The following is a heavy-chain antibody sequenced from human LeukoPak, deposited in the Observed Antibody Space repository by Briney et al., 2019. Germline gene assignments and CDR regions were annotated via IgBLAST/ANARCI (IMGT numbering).Heavy chain of an antibody. D-gene: IGHD6-13*01. CDR1: GFTFSNYG. V-gene: IGHV3-33*01. Sequence: GGSLRLSCAASGFTFSNYGMHWVRQAPGKGLEWVAVIWSDGGNQYYADSVKARFIISRDNSKNTLYLQINSLRADDTAVYYCARDRYSSSPDYWGQGTLVTVSS. J-gene: IGHJ4*02. CDR2: IWSDGGNQ. CDR3: ARDRYSSSPDY.